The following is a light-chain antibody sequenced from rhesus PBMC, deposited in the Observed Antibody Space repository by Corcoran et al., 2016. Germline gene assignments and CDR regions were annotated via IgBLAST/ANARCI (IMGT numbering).Light chain of an antibody. J-gene: IGKJ2*01. V-gene: IGKV1-21*01. Sequence: DIQMTQSPSSLSASVGDRVTITCRASQDISNWLAWYQQKPGKAPNLLISETSRLQSGVPSRFSGSGFGTDFTLTISSLQSEDFATYYCQHYNSLPFSFGQGTKVEIK. CDR2: ETS. CDR3: QHYNSLPFS. CDR1: QDISNW.